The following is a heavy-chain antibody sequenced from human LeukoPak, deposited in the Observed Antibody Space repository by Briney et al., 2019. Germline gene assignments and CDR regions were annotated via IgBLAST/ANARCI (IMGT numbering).Heavy chain of an antibody. J-gene: IGHJ6*02. Sequence: ASVKVSCKASGYTFTSYGISWARQAPGQGLEWMGWISAYNGNTNYAQKLQGRVTMTTDTSTSTAYMELRSLRSDDTAVYYCARVFTRTYYYGMDVWGQGTTVTVSS. V-gene: IGHV1-18*01. CDR3: ARVFTRTYYYGMDV. CDR2: ISAYNGNT. CDR1: GYTFTSYG. D-gene: IGHD1/OR15-1a*01.